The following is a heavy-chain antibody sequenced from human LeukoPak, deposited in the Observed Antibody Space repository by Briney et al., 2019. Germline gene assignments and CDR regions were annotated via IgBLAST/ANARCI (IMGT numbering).Heavy chain of an antibody. D-gene: IGHD1-26*01. CDR2: IFSNDEK. Sequence: SGPVLVKPTETLTLSCTVSGLSLSNASMGESWSRQPPGKPLEWLPHIFSNDEKYYSTYLKSRLTISKDTSKSQVLLTLIPVAPVDTASYSCARIREWELPHGSFSAFDIWGQGTMVTVSS. V-gene: IGHV2-26*01. CDR3: ARIREWELPHGSFSAFDI. CDR1: GLSLSNASMG. J-gene: IGHJ3*02.